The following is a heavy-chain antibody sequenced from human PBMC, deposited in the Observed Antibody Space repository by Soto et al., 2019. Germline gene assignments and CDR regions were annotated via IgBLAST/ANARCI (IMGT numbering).Heavy chain of an antibody. V-gene: IGHV5-51*01. CDR2: IYPGDSDT. Sequence: LGESLKISCKGSGYRFATYWIGWVRQMPGKGLEWMGIIYPGDSDTRYNPSFQGQVTISADKSINTAYLQWSSLKASDTAMYYCAREIYTSTSFDVFSMWGKGTMVTVAS. J-gene: IGHJ3*02. D-gene: IGHD2-2*02. CDR3: AREIYTSTSFDVFSM. CDR1: GYRFATYW.